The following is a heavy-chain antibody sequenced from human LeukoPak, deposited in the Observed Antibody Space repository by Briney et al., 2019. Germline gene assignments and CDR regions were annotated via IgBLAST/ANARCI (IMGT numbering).Heavy chain of an antibody. CDR1: GFTVNSYW. D-gene: IGHD5-24*01. J-gene: IGHJ4*02. V-gene: IGHV3-74*01. CDR3: ARSYNYRFDY. Sequence: GGSLRLSCEVSGFTVNSYWMHWVRQGPGKGLVWVSHINSDGTTTSYADSVKGRFTISRDNAKNTLYLEMNNLRAEDTAVYYCARSYNYRFDYWGQGTLVTVSS. CDR2: INSDGTTT.